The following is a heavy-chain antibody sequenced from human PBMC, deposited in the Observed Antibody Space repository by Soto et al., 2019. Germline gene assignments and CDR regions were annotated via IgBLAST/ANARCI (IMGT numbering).Heavy chain of an antibody. J-gene: IGHJ6*02. D-gene: IGHD3-16*01. V-gene: IGHV1-18*01. CDR1: GYTFIRYG. CDR3: ARGGYYDNSWGKLSHYGLDV. CDR2: ISPYNDYT. Sequence: QVQLAQSANEVKKPGASVRVSCKAAGYTFIRYGIAWVRQAPGQGLEWMGWISPYNDYTVYAQKFQGRVSMTADTSPRTGYRNLRGLKSDDTAVYYCARGGYYDNSWGKLSHYGLDVWGQGTSVSVSS.